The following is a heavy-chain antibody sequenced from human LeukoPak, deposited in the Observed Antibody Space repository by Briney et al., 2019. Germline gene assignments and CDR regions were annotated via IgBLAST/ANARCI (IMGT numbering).Heavy chain of an antibody. CDR3: ARGSIAARPFSETNFDY. Sequence: GASVKVSGKASGYTFTNYDINWVRQATGQGLEWMGWMNPNSGNTGYAQKFQGRVSLIRNTSINTVYMELSSLRSEDTAVYYCARGSIAARPFSETNFDYWGQGTLVTVSS. D-gene: IGHD6-6*01. V-gene: IGHV1-8*01. CDR1: GYTFTNYD. CDR2: MNPNSGNT. J-gene: IGHJ4*02.